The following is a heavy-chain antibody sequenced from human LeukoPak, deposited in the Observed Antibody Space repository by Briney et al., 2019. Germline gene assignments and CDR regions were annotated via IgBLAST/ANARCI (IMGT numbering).Heavy chain of an antibody. D-gene: IGHD4-17*01. J-gene: IGHJ4*02. Sequence: PGGSLRLSCAASGFTFSNYKMNWVRQAPGKGLEWVSYISSSGSIIYYSDSVKGRFTNSRDNAKNSLYLQMNSLRAEDTAVYYCARYGDYDHYWGQGTLVTVSS. CDR2: ISSSGSII. CDR3: ARYGDYDHY. V-gene: IGHV3-48*03. CDR1: GFTFSNYK.